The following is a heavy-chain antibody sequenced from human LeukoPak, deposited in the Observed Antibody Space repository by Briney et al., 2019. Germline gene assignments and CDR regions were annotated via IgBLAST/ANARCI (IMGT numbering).Heavy chain of an antibody. CDR1: GFTFGAYG. J-gene: IGHJ3*02. CDR2: IRSKTYGGTA. CDR3: SRGLGSGNPVDI. V-gene: IGHV3-49*03. Sequence: GGSLRLSCAASGFTFGAYGMSWFRQAPARGLEEVGFIRSKTYGGTAEYAASVKGRFTISRDDSKSIAYLQMNSLKAEDTAVYYCSRGLGSGNPVDIWGQGTMVTVS. D-gene: IGHD3-10*01.